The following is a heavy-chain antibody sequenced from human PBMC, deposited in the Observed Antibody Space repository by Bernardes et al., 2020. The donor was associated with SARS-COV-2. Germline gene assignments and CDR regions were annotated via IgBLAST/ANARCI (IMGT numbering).Heavy chain of an antibody. CDR2: ISGSGGST. CDR3: ARDQGSGWYLAGYFDL. Sequence: GGSLRLSCAASGFTFSSYAMSWVRQAPGKGLEWVSAISGSGGSTYYADSVKGRFTISRDNSKNTLYLQMNSLRAEDTAVYYCARDQGSGWYLAGYFDLWGRGTLVTVSS. CDR1: GFTFSSYA. D-gene: IGHD6-19*01. J-gene: IGHJ2*01. V-gene: IGHV3-23*01.